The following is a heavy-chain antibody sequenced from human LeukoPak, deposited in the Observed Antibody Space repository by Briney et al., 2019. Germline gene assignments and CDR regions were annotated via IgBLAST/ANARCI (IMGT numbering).Heavy chain of an antibody. Sequence: GSSVKLSCKASVYTFTSYGISWLRQAPGQGLGWMGWISAYNGDTNYAQKLQGRVTMTTDTSTSTAYMELRSLRSDDTAVYYCARDRSKWFGESWGVYYYYYYGMDVWGQGTTVTVSS. CDR3: ARDRSKWFGESWGVYYYYYYGMDV. CDR1: VYTFTSYG. CDR2: ISAYNGDT. V-gene: IGHV1-18*01. J-gene: IGHJ6*02. D-gene: IGHD3-10*01.